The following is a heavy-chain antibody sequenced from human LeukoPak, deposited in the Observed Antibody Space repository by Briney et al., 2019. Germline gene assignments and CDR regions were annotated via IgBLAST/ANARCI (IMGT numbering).Heavy chain of an antibody. Sequence: ASVKVSCKASGYTFTGYYMHWVRQAPGQGLEWMGWINPNSGGTNYAQKLQGRVTMTRDTSISTAYMELSRLRSDDTAVYYCARVAGYSSGWYSESLDYWGQGTLVTVSS. J-gene: IGHJ4*02. D-gene: IGHD6-19*01. CDR3: ARVAGYSSGWYSESLDY. CDR1: GYTFTGYY. CDR2: INPNSGGT. V-gene: IGHV1-2*02.